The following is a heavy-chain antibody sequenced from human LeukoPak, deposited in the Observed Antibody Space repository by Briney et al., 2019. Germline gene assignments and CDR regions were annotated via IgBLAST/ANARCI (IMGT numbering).Heavy chain of an antibody. CDR3: ARDPVVVVAATPGYFQH. V-gene: IGHV4-4*02. J-gene: IGHJ1*01. Sequence: KPSETLSLTCAVSGGSISSSNWWSWVRQPPGKGLEWIGEIYHSGSTNYNPSLKSRVTISVDKSKNQFSLKLSSVTAADTAVYYCARDPVVVVAATPGYFQHWGQGTLVTVSS. CDR2: IYHSGST. D-gene: IGHD2-15*01. CDR1: GGSISSSNW.